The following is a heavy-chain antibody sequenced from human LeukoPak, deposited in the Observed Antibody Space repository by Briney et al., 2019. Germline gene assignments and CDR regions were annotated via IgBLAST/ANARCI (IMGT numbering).Heavy chain of an antibody. Sequence: KRGESLKISCKGSGYSFTSYWISWVRQMPGKGLEWMGRIDPSDSYTNYSPSFQGHVTISADKSISTAYLQWSSLKASDTAMYYCARVCYDSSGYLGDFDYWGQGTLVTVSS. CDR2: IDPSDSYT. J-gene: IGHJ4*02. CDR3: ARVCYDSSGYLGDFDY. CDR1: GYSFTSYW. D-gene: IGHD3-22*01. V-gene: IGHV5-10-1*01.